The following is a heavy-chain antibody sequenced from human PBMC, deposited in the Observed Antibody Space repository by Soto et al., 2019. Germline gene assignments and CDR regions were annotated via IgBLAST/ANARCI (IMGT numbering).Heavy chain of an antibody. V-gene: IGHV3-7*01. CDR3: ASGGYYYGSTPRDDAFDI. CDR2: IKQDGSEK. Sequence: GGSLRLSCAASGFTFSSYWMSWVRQAPGKGLEWVANIKQDGSEKYYVDSVKGRFIISRDNAKNSLYLQMNSLRAEDTAVYYCASGGYYYGSTPRDDAFDIWGQGTMVTVSS. J-gene: IGHJ3*02. CDR1: GFTFSSYW. D-gene: IGHD3-10*01.